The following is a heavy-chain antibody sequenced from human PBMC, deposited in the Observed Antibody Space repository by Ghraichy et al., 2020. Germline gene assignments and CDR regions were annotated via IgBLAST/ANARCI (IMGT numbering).Heavy chain of an antibody. CDR3: ARDVNYGSGSYDNPYYYYGMDV. J-gene: IGHJ6*02. D-gene: IGHD3-10*01. Sequence: SETLSLTCTVSGGSVSSGSYYWSWIRQPPGKGLEWIGYIYYSGSTNYNPSLKSRVTISVDTSKNQFSLKLSSVTAADTAVYYCARDVNYGSGSYDNPYYYYGMDVWGQGTTVTVSS. CDR1: GGSVSSGSYY. V-gene: IGHV4-61*01. CDR2: IYYSGST.